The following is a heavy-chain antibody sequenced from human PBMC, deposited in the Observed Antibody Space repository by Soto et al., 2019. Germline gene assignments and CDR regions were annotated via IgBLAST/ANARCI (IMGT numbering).Heavy chain of an antibody. CDR1: GYSFTDFA. V-gene: IGHV1-3*01. J-gene: IGHJ5*02. Sequence: QAQLVQSGAEVKKPGASVKVSCKASGYSFTDFAMHWVRLASGQRLEWMGWINADKGDTKYSPKFQGRVTITRDTSATTVYMELRSLRSEDTAVYYCARGPLSGVATIWDYASWFDPWVQGSLVTVST. D-gene: IGHD5-12*01. CDR2: INADKGDT. CDR3: ARGPLSGVATIWDYASWFDP.